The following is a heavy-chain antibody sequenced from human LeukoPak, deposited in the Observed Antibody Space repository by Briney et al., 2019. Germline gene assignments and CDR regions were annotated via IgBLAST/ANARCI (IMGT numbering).Heavy chain of an antibody. CDR3: ASLTAGTIDY. Sequence: PGGSLRLSCAASGFTFSSYGMHWVRQAPGKGLEWVAVISYDGSNKYYADSVKGRFTISRDNSKNTLYLQMNSLRAEDTAVYYCASLTAGTIDYWGQGTLVTVSS. J-gene: IGHJ4*02. D-gene: IGHD6-19*01. V-gene: IGHV3-30*03. CDR1: GFTFSSYG. CDR2: ISYDGSNK.